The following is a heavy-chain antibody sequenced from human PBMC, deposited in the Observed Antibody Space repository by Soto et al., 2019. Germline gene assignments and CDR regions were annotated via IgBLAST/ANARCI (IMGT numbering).Heavy chain of an antibody. CDR3: ARRSASIAASPYYYYMDV. CDR2: IYPGDSDT. J-gene: IGHJ6*03. Sequence: PGESLKISCKCSGYSFTSYWIGWVRQMPGKGLEWMGIIYPGDSDTRYSPSFQGQVTISADKSISTAYLQWSSLKDSDTAMYYCARRSASIAASPYYYYMDVWGKGTTGTVSS. V-gene: IGHV5-51*01. CDR1: GYSFTSYW. D-gene: IGHD6-13*01.